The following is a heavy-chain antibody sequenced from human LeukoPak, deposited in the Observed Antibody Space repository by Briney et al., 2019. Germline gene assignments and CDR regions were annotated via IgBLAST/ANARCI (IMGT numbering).Heavy chain of an antibody. J-gene: IGHJ4*02. CDR2: IIPIFGTA. CDR3: ARYGFGELLSLDY. Sequence: ASVKVSCKASGGTFSSYAISWVRQAPGRGLEWMGGIIPIFGTANYAQKFQGRVTITADESTSTAYMELSSLRSEDTAVYYCARYGFGELLSLDYWGQGTLVTVSS. D-gene: IGHD3-10*01. V-gene: IGHV1-69*13. CDR1: GGTFSSYA.